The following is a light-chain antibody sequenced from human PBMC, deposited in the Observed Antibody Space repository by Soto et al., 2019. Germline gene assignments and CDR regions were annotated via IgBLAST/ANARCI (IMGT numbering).Light chain of an antibody. V-gene: IGKV3-20*01. CDR2: GAS. J-gene: IGKJ1*01. CDR1: QSVSSSY. CDR3: QQYGSSPPWT. Sequence: EIVLTQSPGTLSLSPGERATLSCRASQSVSSSYLAWYQQKPGQAPRLLIYGASSRATGIPDRFSGSGSGTDFTLIISRLDPEDFSVYYCQQYGSSPPWTFGQGTKMEIK.